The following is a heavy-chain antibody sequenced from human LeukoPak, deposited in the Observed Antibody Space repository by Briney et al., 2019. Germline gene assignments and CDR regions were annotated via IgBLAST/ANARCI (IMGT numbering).Heavy chain of an antibody. CDR1: GGPFSGYY. Sequence: SETLSLTCAVYGGPFSGYYWSWIRQPPGKALEWIGEINHSGSTNYNPSLKSRVTISVDTSKNQFSLKLSYVTAADTAVYYCARVRGYFDYWGQGTLVTVSS. V-gene: IGHV4-34*01. D-gene: IGHD5-24*01. J-gene: IGHJ4*02. CDR3: ARVRGYFDY. CDR2: INHSGST.